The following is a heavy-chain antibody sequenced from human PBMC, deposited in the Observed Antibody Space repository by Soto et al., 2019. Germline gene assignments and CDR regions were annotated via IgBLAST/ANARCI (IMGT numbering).Heavy chain of an antibody. Sequence: QVQLVQSGAEVKKPGASVKVSCKASGYTFTSYAMHWVRQAPGQRLAGMGWINAGNGNTKYSQKFQGRGTITRDTSASTAYMELSSLRSEDTAVYYCARIFIAAAGTRGFGFDPWGQGTLVTVSS. D-gene: IGHD6-13*01. CDR3: ARIFIAAAGTRGFGFDP. J-gene: IGHJ5*02. CDR1: GYTFTSYA. CDR2: INAGNGNT. V-gene: IGHV1-3*01.